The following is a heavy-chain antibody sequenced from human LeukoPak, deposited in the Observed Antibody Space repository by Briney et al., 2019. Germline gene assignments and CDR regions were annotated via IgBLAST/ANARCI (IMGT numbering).Heavy chain of an antibody. J-gene: IGHJ4*02. V-gene: IGHV1-2*02. Sequence: ASVKVSCKASGYTFTGYYMHWARQAPGQGPEWMGWINPNSGVTNYAQKFQGRVTMTRDTSTNTGYMELSRLTSDDTAVYYCARVPFSNHGDYWGQGTLVTVSS. D-gene: IGHD4-11*01. CDR1: GYTFTGYY. CDR2: INPNSGVT. CDR3: ARVPFSNHGDY.